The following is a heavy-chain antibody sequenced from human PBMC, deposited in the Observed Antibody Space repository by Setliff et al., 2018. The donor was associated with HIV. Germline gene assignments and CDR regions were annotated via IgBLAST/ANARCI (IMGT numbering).Heavy chain of an antibody. CDR3: ARIPQLLDYAMDV. J-gene: IGHJ6*02. D-gene: IGHD2-2*01. V-gene: IGHV4-30-2*01. Sequence: SETLSLTCTVSGGSIASGDYSWSWIRQPPGKGLEWIGYIFHSGSTYYNPSLKSRVTISVDRSKNQFSLNVTSVTAADTAVYYCARIPQLLDYAMDVWGQGTTVTVSS. CDR2: IFHSGST. CDR1: GGSIASGDYS.